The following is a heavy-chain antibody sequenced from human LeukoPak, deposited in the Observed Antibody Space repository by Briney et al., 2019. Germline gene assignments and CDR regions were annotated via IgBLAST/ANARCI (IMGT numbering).Heavy chain of an antibody. CDR1: GGSISSRNW. J-gene: IGHJ4*02. Sequence: PSETLSLTCAVSGGSISSRNWWSWVRQPPGKGLEWIGEIYHSRSTNYNPSLKSRVTISVDKSKNQFSLKLSSVTAADTAVYYCARDSGAYSNYVDWGQGTLVTVSS. CDR2: IYHSRST. V-gene: IGHV4-4*02. D-gene: IGHD4-11*01. CDR3: ARDSGAYSNYVD.